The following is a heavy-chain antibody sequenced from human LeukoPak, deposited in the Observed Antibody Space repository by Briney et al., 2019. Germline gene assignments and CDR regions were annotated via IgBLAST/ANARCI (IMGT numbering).Heavy chain of an antibody. V-gene: IGHV3-7*01. J-gene: IGHJ4*02. CDR3: ARDPHYDSSGYYYPDY. CDR2: IEHDGSTK. CDR1: GFTFSSYW. Sequence: GGSLRLSCTVSGFTFSSYWMSWVRQAPGKGLERVANIEHDGSTKFYLDSVKGRFTISRDNARSSLYLQMDSLRAEDTAVYFCARDPHYDSSGYYYPDYWGQGTLVTVSS. D-gene: IGHD3-22*01.